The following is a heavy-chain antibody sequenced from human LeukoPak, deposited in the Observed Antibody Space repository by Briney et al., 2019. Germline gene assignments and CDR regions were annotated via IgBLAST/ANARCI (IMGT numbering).Heavy chain of an antibody. D-gene: IGHD1-26*01. J-gene: IGHJ3*02. V-gene: IGHV4-61*02. CDR3: ARRRGKWEPRDAFDI. CDR1: GGSISSGSYY. CDR2: IYTSGST. Sequence: SQTLSLTCTVSGGSISSGSYYWSWIRQPAGKGLEWIGRIYTSGSTYYNPSLKSRVTISVDTSKNQFSLKLSSVTAADTAVYYCARRRGKWEPRDAFDIWGQGTMVTVSS.